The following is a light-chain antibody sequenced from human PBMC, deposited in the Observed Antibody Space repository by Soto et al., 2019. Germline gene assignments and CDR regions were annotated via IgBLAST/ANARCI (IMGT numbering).Light chain of an antibody. CDR1: QSVSTN. CDR2: DAS. Sequence: EIAMTQSPATLSVSPGERANLSFSSSQSVSTNLAWYQQKPGQAPRLLIYDASNRATGIPARFSGSGSGTDFTLTIRSLEPEDFAVYYCQQRSNWPPINCGQGTRREIK. J-gene: IGKJ5*01. V-gene: IGKV3-11*01. CDR3: QQRSNWPPIN.